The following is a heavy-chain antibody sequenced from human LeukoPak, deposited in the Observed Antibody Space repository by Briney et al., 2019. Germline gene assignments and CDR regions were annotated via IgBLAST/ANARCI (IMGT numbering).Heavy chain of an antibody. J-gene: IGHJ4*02. CDR2: INPSGGST. V-gene: IGHV1-46*01. CDR3: ARGRGIVVVPAAMAFDY. D-gene: IGHD2-2*01. Sequence: ASVKVSCKASGYTFTGYYMHWVRQAPGQGLEWMGVINPSGGSTYYAQKFQGRVTMTRDTSTSTAYMELRSLRSDDTAVYYCARGRGIVVVPAAMAFDYWGQGTLVTVSS. CDR1: GYTFTGYY.